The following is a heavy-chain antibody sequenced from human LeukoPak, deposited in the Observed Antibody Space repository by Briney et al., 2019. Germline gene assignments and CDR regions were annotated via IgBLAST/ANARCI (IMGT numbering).Heavy chain of an antibody. J-gene: IGHJ4*02. CDR2: IYFSEST. V-gene: IGHV4-59*13. D-gene: IGHD6-19*01. Sequence: PSETLSLTCTVSGCSIRSYYGSWIRRPPGKGLEWVGHIYFSESTNYNASRKSRVTITVDTSKNQFSLKMSSVTAADPAVYYCARMTSSGWSAAGYSFDYWGQGPLVTVSS. CDR1: GCSIRSYY. CDR3: ARMTSSGWSAAGYSFDY.